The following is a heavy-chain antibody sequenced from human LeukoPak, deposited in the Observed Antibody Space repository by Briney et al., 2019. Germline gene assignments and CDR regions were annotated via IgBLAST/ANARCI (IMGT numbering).Heavy chain of an antibody. Sequence: ASVKVSCKASGYTFTGYYMHWVRQAPGQGLEWMGWINPNSGGTNYAQKFQGRVTMTRDTSISTAYMELSRLRSDDTAVYYCAKALRRSGSYWGPPYYYYYMDVWGKGTTVTVSS. J-gene: IGHJ6*03. V-gene: IGHV1-2*02. CDR3: AKALRRSGSYWGPPYYYYYMDV. D-gene: IGHD1-26*01. CDR1: GYTFTGYY. CDR2: INPNSGGT.